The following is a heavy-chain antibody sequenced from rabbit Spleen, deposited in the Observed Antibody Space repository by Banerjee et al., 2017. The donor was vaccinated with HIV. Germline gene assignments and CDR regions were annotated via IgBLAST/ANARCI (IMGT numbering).Heavy chain of an antibody. V-gene: IGHV1S40*01. D-gene: IGHD6-1*01. Sequence: LVESGGGLVKPGTSLTLTCTVSGFSFSNRDYMCWVRQAPGKGLEWIACIGTGSSGSTYYASWAKGRFTISKTSSTTVTLQVTSLTAADTATYFCARSTYGYDDYADLYYAAMDLWGQGTLVTVS. CDR1: GFSFSNRDY. CDR3: ARSTYGYDDYADLYYAAMDL. J-gene: IGHJ6*01. CDR2: IGTGSSGST.